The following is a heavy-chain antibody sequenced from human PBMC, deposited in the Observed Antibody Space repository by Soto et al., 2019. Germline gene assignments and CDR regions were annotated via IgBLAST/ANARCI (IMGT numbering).Heavy chain of an antibody. J-gene: IGHJ4*02. Sequence: GGSLRLSCEASGFTLSNYWMHWVRQAPGKGRVWVSRIRSDGSYTSYAGSVKGRFAISRDNAKNTLYLQMNSLRDEDTAVYYCEWSGWPVGNYWGQGIPVTVSS. CDR1: GFTLSNYW. D-gene: IGHD6-25*01. CDR3: EWSGWPVGNY. V-gene: IGHV3-74*01. CDR2: IRSDGSYT.